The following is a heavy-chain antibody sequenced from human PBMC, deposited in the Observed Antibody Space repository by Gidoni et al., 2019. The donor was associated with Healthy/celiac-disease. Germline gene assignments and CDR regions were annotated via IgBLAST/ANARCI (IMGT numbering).Heavy chain of an antibody. J-gene: IGHJ4*02. V-gene: IGHV3-43*01. D-gene: IGHD6-19*01. Sequence: EVQLVESGGVVVQPGGSLRLSCAASGCTFDVYTMHWVRQAPGKGLEWVVLISWDGGSTYYADSVKGRFTISRDNSKNSLYLQMNSLRTEDTALYYCAKDIGYSSGWSPLDYWGQGTLVTVSS. CDR1: GCTFDVYT. CDR3: AKDIGYSSGWSPLDY. CDR2: ISWDGGST.